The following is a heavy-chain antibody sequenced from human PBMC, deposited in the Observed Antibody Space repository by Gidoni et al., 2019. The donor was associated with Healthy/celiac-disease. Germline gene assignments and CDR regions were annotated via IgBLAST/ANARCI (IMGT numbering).Heavy chain of an antibody. Sequence: QVQLQESGPGLVKPSETLSLTCTVSGGSISSYYWSWIRQPPGKGLEWIGYIYYSGSTNYNPSLKSRVTISVDTSKNQFSLKLSSVTAADTAVYYCARNLDTGWYDSSGSWFDPWGQGTLVTVSS. V-gene: IGHV4-59*01. CDR1: GGSISSYY. CDR3: ARNLDTGWYDSSGSWFDP. J-gene: IGHJ5*02. CDR2: IYYSGST. D-gene: IGHD3-22*01.